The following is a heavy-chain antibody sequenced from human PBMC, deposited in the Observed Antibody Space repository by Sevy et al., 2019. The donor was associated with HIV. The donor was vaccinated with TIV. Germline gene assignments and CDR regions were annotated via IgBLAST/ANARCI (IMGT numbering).Heavy chain of an antibody. V-gene: IGHV3-48*01. Sequence: GGSLRLSCAASGFTFSKSSMNWVRQAPGKGLEWVSYISSSSSIINYADSVKGRFTISRDNAKNSLYLQMNSLRAEDTAVYYCVRRGGGDSLMGGYYYYMDVWGKGTTVTVSS. D-gene: IGHD2-21*01. CDR3: VRRGGGDSLMGGYYYYMDV. J-gene: IGHJ6*03. CDR2: ISSSSSII. CDR1: GFTFSKSS.